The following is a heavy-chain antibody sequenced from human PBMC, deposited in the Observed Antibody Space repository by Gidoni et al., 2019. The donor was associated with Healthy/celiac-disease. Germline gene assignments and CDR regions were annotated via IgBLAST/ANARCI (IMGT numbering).Heavy chain of an antibody. J-gene: IGHJ4*02. V-gene: IGHV1-18*04. CDR1: GYTFTSYG. D-gene: IGHD1-26*01. CDR2: ISAYNGNT. CDR3: QLTRLGRGPEN. Sequence: QVQLVQSGAEVKKLGAAVKVSCMASGYTFTSYGISWVRQAPGQGLEWMGWISAYNGNTNYAQKLQGRVTMTTDTSTSTAYMELRSLRSDDTAVYYCQLTRLGRGPENWGQGTLVTVSS.